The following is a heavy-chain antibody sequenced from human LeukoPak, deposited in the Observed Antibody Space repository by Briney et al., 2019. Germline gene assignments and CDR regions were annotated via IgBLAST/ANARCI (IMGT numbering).Heavy chain of an antibody. CDR1: GYSLTSYW. J-gene: IGHJ4*02. D-gene: IGHD1-20*01. CDR3: ARPFNNWNYFDY. V-gene: IGHV5-51*01. CDR2: IYPGDSDT. Sequence: GESLKISCQGSGYSLTSYWIGWVRQMPGKGLEWMGIIYPGDSDTRYSPSFQGQVTISADKSISTAYLQWSSLKASDTAMYCCARPFNNWNYFDYWGQGTLVTVSS.